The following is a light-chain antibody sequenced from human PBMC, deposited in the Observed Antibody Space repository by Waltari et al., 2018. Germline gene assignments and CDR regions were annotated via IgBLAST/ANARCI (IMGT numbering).Light chain of an antibody. Sequence: QSVLTQPPSASAAPGQRVTISCSGGSSNIGNNYVSWYRQFPGTAPKLLIYENSGRPSGMPGRFSGSKSGTSATLDITGLQAGDEADYYCGTWDSSLSGAVFGGGTHLTVL. CDR2: ENS. CDR1: SSNIGNNY. V-gene: IGLV1-51*02. J-gene: IGLJ7*01. CDR3: GTWDSSLSGAV.